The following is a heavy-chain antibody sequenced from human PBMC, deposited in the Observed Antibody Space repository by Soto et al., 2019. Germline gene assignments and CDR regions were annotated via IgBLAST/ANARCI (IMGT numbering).Heavy chain of an antibody. J-gene: IGHJ4*02. D-gene: IGHD3-9*01. CDR2: INAGNGNT. CDR1: GYTFTSYA. V-gene: IGHV1-3*01. CDR3: ARGRYFDWLFQPIDY. Sequence: ASVKVSCKASGYTFTSYAMHWVRQAPGQRLEWMGWINAGNGNTKYSQKFQGRVTITRDTSASTAYMELSSLRSEDTAVYYCARGRYFDWLFQPIDYWGQRTLVTVSS.